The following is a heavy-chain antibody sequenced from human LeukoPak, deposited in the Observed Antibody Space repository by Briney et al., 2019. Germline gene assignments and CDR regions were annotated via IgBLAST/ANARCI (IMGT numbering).Heavy chain of an antibody. CDR2: RYWNGDK. V-gene: IGHV2-5*01. CDR3: AHLTIFGVVSPLNDAFDI. J-gene: IGHJ3*02. Sequence: SGPTLIHPTRTLTLTYTFSGFSLSTSGVGGGWIRQPPEKALEWLALRYWNGDKRYIPSLKKRLTITKDTSKNQVVLTMTNMHPVDTATYYCAHLTIFGVVSPLNDAFDIWGQGTMVTVSS. D-gene: IGHD3-3*01. CDR1: GFSLSTSGVG.